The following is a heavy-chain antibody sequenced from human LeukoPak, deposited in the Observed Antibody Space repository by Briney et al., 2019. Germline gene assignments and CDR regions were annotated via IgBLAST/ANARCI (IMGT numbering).Heavy chain of an antibody. CDR2: IRYDGSNK. D-gene: IGHD3-10*01. CDR3: AKDLVYGSGNTPYYFDY. V-gene: IGHV3-30*02. CDR1: GFTFSSYW. Sequence: GGSLRLSCAASGFTFSSYWMSWVRQAPGKGLEWVAFIRYDGSNKYYADSVKGRFTISRDNSKNTLYLQMNSLRAEDTAVYYCAKDLVYGSGNTPYYFDYWGQGTLVTVSS. J-gene: IGHJ4*02.